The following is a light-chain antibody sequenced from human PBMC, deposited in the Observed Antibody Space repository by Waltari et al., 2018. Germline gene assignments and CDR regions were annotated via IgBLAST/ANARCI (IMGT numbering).Light chain of an antibody. V-gene: IGLV7-46*01. CDR2: DIS. J-gene: IGLJ3*02. CDR3: FLSSRGARV. Sequence: VLTQEHSLTVSPGGTVTPTFASSTGAVTRKQIRYWIQQKQGHAPRTLIYDISNRCSWTPARFSGSLLGGKAALTRSGALTEDEAEYYCFLSSRGARVFGGGTKLTVL. CDR1: TGAVTRKQI.